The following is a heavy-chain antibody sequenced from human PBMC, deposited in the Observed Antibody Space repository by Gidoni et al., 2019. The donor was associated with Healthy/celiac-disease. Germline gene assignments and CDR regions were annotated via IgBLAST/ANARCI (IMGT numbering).Heavy chain of an antibody. J-gene: IGHJ3*02. Sequence: QLQLFQSGAEVKKPGSSVKVSCKASGGTFSSYAISWVRQAPGQGLEWLGGIIPIFGTANDAQKFQGRVTMTADKSTSTAYMERSSLRSEDKAVYYCARDPHGDAFDIWGQGTMVTVSS. CDR1: GGTFSSYA. CDR3: ARDPHGDAFDI. V-gene: IGHV1-69*06. CDR2: IIPIFGTA.